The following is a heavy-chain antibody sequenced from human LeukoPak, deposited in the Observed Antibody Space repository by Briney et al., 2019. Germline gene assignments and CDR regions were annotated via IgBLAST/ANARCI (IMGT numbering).Heavy chain of an antibody. V-gene: IGHV1-18*01. D-gene: IGHD3-9*01. CDR3: ARVYDILTGYLPYYYYYMDV. J-gene: IGHJ6*03. CDR2: ISAYNGNT. Sequence: GASVKVSCKASGYTFTSYGISGVRQAPGQGLEWMGWISAYNGNTNYAQKLQGRVTMTTDTSTSTAYMELRSLRSDDTAVYYCARVYDILTGYLPYYYYYMDVWGKGTTVTVSS. CDR1: GYTFTSYG.